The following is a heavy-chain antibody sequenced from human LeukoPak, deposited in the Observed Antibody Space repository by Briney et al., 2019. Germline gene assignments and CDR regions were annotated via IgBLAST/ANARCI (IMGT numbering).Heavy chain of an antibody. CDR2: IYPGDSDT. J-gene: IGHJ5*02. D-gene: IGHD3-10*01. Sequence: GESLKISCKGSGYSFTSYWIGWVRQMPGKVLEWMGIIYPGDSDTRYSPSFQGQVTISADKSISTAYLQWSSLKASDTAMYYCARTYYYGSGSYQINWFDPWGQGTLVTVSS. CDR3: ARTYYYGSGSYQINWFDP. V-gene: IGHV5-51*01. CDR1: GYSFTSYW.